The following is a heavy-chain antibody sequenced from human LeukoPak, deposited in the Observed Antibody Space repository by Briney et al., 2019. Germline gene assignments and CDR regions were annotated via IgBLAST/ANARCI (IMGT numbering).Heavy chain of an antibody. CDR1: GFTFSSYA. V-gene: IGHV3-30-3*01. D-gene: IGHD5-24*01. CDR3: ARVEMATIWRVPRSFDY. CDR2: ISYDGSNK. J-gene: IGHJ4*02. Sequence: GGSLRLSCAASGFTFSSYAMHWVRQAPGKGLEWVAVISYDGSNKYYADSVKGRFTISRDNSKNTLYLQMNSLRAEDTAVYYCARVEMATIWRVPRSFDYWGQGTLVTVSS.